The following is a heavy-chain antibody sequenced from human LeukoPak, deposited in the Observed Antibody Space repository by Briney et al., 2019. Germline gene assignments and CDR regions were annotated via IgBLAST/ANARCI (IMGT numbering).Heavy chain of an antibody. D-gene: IGHD6-13*01. J-gene: IGHJ4*02. CDR1: GGSISSGSYY. CDR3: ARDQGSSSWVDY. V-gene: IGHV4-61*09. CDR2: IYTSGYT. Sequence: SETLSLTCTVSGGSISSGSYYWSWLRQPAGKGLEWIGHIYTSGYTNYNPSLKSRVTILIDTSKNQFSLQLSSVTAADTAVYYCARDQGSSSWVDYWGQGTLVTVSS.